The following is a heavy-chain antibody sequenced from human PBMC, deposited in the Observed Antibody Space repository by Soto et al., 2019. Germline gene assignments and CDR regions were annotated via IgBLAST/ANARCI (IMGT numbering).Heavy chain of an antibody. Sequence: QVQLQESGPGLVKPSQTLSLTCTVSGDSISSGGYYWSWIRQHPGKGLEWIGYIYYNRGGTYYNPSLKSRVTMSVDTSKNEFSLKVKSVSAADTAVYYCARRGPEDWFDPWGQGTLVTVSS. CDR3: ARRGPEDWFDP. CDR2: IYYNRGGT. CDR1: GDSISSGGYY. V-gene: IGHV4-31*03. D-gene: IGHD3-16*01. J-gene: IGHJ5*02.